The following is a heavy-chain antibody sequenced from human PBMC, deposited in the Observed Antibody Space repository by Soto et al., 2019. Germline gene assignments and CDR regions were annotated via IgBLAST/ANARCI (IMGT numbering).Heavy chain of an antibody. Sequence: GASVKVSCKASGYTFTSYGISWVRQAPGQGLEWMGWISAYNGNTNYAQKLQGRVTMTTDTSTSTAYMELRSLRSDDTAVYYCARDMLWFGENWFDPWGQGTLVTVSS. CDR2: ISAYNGNT. CDR1: GYTFTSYG. D-gene: IGHD3-10*01. V-gene: IGHV1-18*01. J-gene: IGHJ5*02. CDR3: ARDMLWFGENWFDP.